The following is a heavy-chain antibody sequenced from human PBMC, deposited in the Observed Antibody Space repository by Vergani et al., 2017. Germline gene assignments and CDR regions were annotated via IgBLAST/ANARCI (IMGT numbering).Heavy chain of an antibody. CDR3: AXEEKWELPNYYYYYGMDV. D-gene: IGHD1-26*01. J-gene: IGHJ6*02. CDR1: GYTFTSYG. Sequence: QVQLVQSGAEVKKPGASVKVSCKASGYTFTSYGISWVRQAPGQGLEWMGWISAYNGNTNYAQKLQGRVTMTTDTSTSTAYMELRSLRSDDTAVYYCAXEEKWELPNYYYYYGMDVWGQGTTVTVSS. V-gene: IGHV1-18*01. CDR2: ISAYNGNT.